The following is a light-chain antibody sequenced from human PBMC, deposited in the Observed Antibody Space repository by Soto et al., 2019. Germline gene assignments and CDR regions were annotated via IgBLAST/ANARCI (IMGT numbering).Light chain of an antibody. J-gene: IGLJ1*01. CDR2: EVS. CDR1: SSDVGGYKY. CDR3: ISYTLNSIPYV. V-gene: IGLV2-14*01. Sequence: QSVLTQPASVSGSPGQSITISCTGTSSDVGGYKYVSWYQQHPGKAPKFLIYEVSNRPSGVSSRFSGSKSGNTASLTISGLQAEDEADYYCISYTLNSIPYVFGTGTKLTVL.